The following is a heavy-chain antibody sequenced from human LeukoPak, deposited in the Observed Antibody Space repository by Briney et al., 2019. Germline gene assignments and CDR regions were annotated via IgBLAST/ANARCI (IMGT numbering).Heavy chain of an antibody. CDR3: ARDRMVRGVIDAFDI. CDR1: GFTFINAW. Sequence: PGGSLRLSCAASGFTFINAWMSWVRQAPGKGLEWVASIKEDGSEKYYEDSVKGRFTISRDNAKNSLYLQMNSLRAEDTALYYCARDRMVRGVIDAFDIWGQGTMVTVSS. V-gene: IGHV3-7*05. D-gene: IGHD3-10*01. J-gene: IGHJ3*02. CDR2: IKEDGSEK.